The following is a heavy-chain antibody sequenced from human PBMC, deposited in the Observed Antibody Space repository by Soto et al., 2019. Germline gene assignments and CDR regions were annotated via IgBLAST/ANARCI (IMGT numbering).Heavy chain of an antibody. CDR3: ASRTSGWYFDY. CDR2: ISGSGDST. D-gene: IGHD6-19*01. V-gene: IGHV3-23*01. Sequence: GGSLRLSCAASGFTFSSYSMNWVRRAPGKGLEWVSVISGSGDSTYYADSVKGRFTISRDNSKNTLYLQMKSLRAEDTAVYYCASRTSGWYFDYWGQGTVVTVSS. CDR1: GFTFSSYS. J-gene: IGHJ4*02.